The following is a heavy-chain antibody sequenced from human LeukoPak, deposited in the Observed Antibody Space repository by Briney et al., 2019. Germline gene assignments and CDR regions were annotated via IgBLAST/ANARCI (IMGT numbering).Heavy chain of an antibody. CDR2: IKQDVSEK. J-gene: IGHJ3*02. CDR3: AKASKGQLAPGAFDI. Sequence: GGSLRLSCAASGFTFSTYWMSWVRQAPGKGLEWVANIKQDVSEKYYVDSVKGRFTISRDNAKNSLYLQMNSLRAEDMALYYCAKASKGQLAPGAFDIWGQGTMVTVSS. CDR1: GFTFSTYW. D-gene: IGHD3-3*02. V-gene: IGHV3-7*03.